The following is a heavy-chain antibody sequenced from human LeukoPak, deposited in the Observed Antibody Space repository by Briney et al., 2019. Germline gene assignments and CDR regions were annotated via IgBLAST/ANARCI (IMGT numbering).Heavy chain of an antibody. V-gene: IGHV4-39*01. CDR3: ARRYMSTYWFDP. D-gene: IGHD1-1*01. CDR1: GVSISSSNSY. CDR2: IYYSGST. J-gene: IGHJ5*02. Sequence: KPSETLSLTCTVSGVSISSSNSYWGWIRQPPGKGLEWIGTIYYSGSTYYNPSLKSRVTISVDTSKNQFSLKLSSVTAADTAVYHCARRYMSTYWFDPWGQGTLVTVSS.